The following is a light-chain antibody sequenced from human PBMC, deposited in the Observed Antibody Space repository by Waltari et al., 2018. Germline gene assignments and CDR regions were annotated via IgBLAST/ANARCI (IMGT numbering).Light chain of an antibody. CDR3: QAWDSTVV. CDR2: QYS. Sequence: SYELTQPPSVSVSPGQTASITCPGDKLGDKYACWYQQKPGQSPVLVIYQYSKRPSGIPERFSGSNSGNTATLTISGTQAMDEADYYCQAWDSTVVFGGGTKLTVL. V-gene: IGLV3-1*01. J-gene: IGLJ2*01. CDR1: KLGDKY.